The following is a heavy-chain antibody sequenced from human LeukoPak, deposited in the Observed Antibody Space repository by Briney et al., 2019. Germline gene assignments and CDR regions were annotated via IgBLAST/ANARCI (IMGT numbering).Heavy chain of an antibody. CDR3: ARPHDFWSGYSDTFDI. D-gene: IGHD3-3*01. V-gene: IGHV1-18*01. CDR1: GYTFTSYG. J-gene: IGHJ3*02. Sequence: ASVKVSCKASGYTFTSYGISWVRQAPGQGLEWMGWISAYNGNTNYAQKLQGRVTMTTDTSTSTAYMELSSLRSEDTAVYYCARPHDFWSGYSDTFDIWGQGTMVTVSS. CDR2: ISAYNGNT.